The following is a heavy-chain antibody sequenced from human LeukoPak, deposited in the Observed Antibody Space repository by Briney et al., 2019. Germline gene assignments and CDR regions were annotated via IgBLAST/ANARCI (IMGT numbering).Heavy chain of an antibody. J-gene: IGHJ3*02. CDR1: GYTFTGYY. CDR3: ARSYYYGSGSYEFDI. V-gene: IGHV1-2*04. D-gene: IGHD3-10*01. Sequence: GASVKVSCKASGYTFTGYYMHWVRQAPGQGLGWMGWINPNSGGTNYAQKFQGWVTMTRDTSISTAYMELSRLRSDDTAVYYCARSYYYGSGSYEFDIWGQGTMVTVSS. CDR2: INPNSGGT.